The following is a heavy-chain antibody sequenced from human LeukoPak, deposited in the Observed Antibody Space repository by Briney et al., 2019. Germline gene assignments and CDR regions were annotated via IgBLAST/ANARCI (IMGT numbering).Heavy chain of an antibody. CDR2: INAGNGNT. Sequence: ASVKVSCKASGYTFTSYAMHWVRQAPGQRLEWMGWINAGNGNTKYSQKFQGRVTITRDTSASTAYMELSSLRSEDTAVYYCASVPGYCSSTSCYDEDYWGQGTLVTVSS. D-gene: IGHD2-2*01. CDR1: GYTFTSYA. J-gene: IGHJ4*02. CDR3: ASVPGYCSSTSCYDEDY. V-gene: IGHV1-3*01.